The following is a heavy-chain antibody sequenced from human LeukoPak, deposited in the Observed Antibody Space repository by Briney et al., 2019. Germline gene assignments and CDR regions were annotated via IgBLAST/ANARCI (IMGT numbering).Heavy chain of an antibody. CDR2: IYYSGST. CDR1: GGSFSGYY. V-gene: IGHV4-31*11. J-gene: IGHJ6*02. Sequence: PSETLSLTWAVYGGSFSGYYWSWIRQHPGKGLEWIGYIYYSGSTYYNPSLKSRVTISVDTSKNQFSLELSSVTAAGTAVYYCARAVLYYYGMDVWGQGTTVTVSS. D-gene: IGHD3-10*01. CDR3: ARAVLYYYGMDV.